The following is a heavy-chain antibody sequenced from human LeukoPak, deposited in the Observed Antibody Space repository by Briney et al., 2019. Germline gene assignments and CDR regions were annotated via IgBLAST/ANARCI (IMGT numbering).Heavy chain of an antibody. Sequence: GGSLRLSCAASGFTFSSYWMHWVPQAPGKGLVWVSRINSDGSSTGYADSVKGRFTISRDNAKNTLYLQMNSLRAEDTAVYYCAKGGIQLIDYWGQGTLVTVSS. V-gene: IGHV3-74*01. CDR2: INSDGSST. J-gene: IGHJ4*02. CDR3: AKGGIQLIDY. CDR1: GFTFSSYW. D-gene: IGHD5-18*01.